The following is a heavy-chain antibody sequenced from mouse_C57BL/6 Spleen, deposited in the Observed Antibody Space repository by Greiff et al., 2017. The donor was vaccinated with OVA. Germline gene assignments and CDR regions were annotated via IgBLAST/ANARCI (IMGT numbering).Heavy chain of an antibody. D-gene: IGHD2-3*01. CDR2: INPNNGGT. V-gene: IGHV1-18*01. CDR1: GYTFTDYN. CDR3: ARDDGYHEAMDY. Sequence: VQLKESGPELVKPGASVKIPCKASGYTFTDYNMDWVKQSHGKSLEWIGDINPNNGGTIYNQKFKGKATLTVDKSSSTAYMELRSLTSEDTAVYYCARDDGYHEAMDYWGQGTSVTVSS. J-gene: IGHJ4*01.